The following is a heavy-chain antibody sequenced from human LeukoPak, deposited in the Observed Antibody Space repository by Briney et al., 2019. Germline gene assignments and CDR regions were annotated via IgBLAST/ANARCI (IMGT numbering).Heavy chain of an antibody. J-gene: IGHJ4*02. D-gene: IGHD6-19*01. CDR2: INTKSGGT. Sequence: GASVKLSCKASGYTFTGYYMHWVRQAPGQGLEWMGRINTKSGGTNYAQKFQGRVTMTRSTSIGTAYMELSRLRSADTAVYFCARDSLAVAGYYWGQRTLLTVSS. CDR3: ARDSLAVAGYY. CDR1: GYTFTGYY. V-gene: IGHV1-2*06.